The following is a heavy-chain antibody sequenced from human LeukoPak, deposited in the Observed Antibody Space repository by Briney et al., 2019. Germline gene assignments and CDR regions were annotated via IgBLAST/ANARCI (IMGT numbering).Heavy chain of an antibody. CDR3: ARAGYGDYAGWFDP. V-gene: IGHV3-11*04. CDR2: ISSRSSNK. CDR1: GFTFSNYY. J-gene: IGHJ5*02. D-gene: IGHD4-17*01. Sequence: GGSLRLSCAASGFTFSNYYMSWIRQAPGKGLVWVSYISSRSSNKEYADSVKGRFTISRDNSKNSLFLQMDSLRAEDTAVYYCARAGYGDYAGWFDPWGQGTLVTVSS.